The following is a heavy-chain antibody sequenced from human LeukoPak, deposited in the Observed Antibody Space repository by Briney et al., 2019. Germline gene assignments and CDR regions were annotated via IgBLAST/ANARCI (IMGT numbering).Heavy chain of an antibody. V-gene: IGHV3-30-3*02. CDR3: AKPAYCSGGSCYPYYFDY. D-gene: IGHD2-15*01. CDR1: GFTFSSYA. J-gene: IGHJ4*02. CDR2: ISYDGSNK. Sequence: GRSLRLSCAASGFTFSSYAMHWVRQAPGKGLEWVAVISYDGSNKYYADSVKGRFTISRDNSKNTLYLQMNSLRAEDTAVYYCAKPAYCSGGSCYPYYFDYWGQGTLVTVSS.